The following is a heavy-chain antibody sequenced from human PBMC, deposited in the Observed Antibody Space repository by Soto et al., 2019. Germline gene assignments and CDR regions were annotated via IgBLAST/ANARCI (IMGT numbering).Heavy chain of an antibody. D-gene: IGHD4-17*01. J-gene: IGHJ6*02. CDR1: GFTFSSYG. V-gene: IGHV3-30*18. CDR2: RSYDGSNK. CDR3: AKDQELGDYGDYLGYGMDV. Sequence: PGGSLRVSCASSGFTFSSYGMRWVRQAPGGWLEWVAVRSYDGSNKYYADSVKGRFTISRDNSKNTLYLQMNSLRAEDTAVYYCAKDQELGDYGDYLGYGMDVWGHGTPVTVSS.